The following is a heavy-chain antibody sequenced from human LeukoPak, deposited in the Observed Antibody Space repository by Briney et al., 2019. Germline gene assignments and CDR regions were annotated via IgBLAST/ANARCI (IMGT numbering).Heavy chain of an antibody. CDR1: GGSFSGYY. V-gene: IGHV4-34*01. Sequence: SETLSLTCAVYGGSFSGYYWSWIRHPPGKGLEWIGEINHSGSTNYNPSLKSRVTISVDTSKNQFSLKLSSVTAADTAVYYCATHPSGYYYKYFDYWGQGTLVTVSS. CDR3: ATHPSGYYYKYFDY. J-gene: IGHJ4*02. CDR2: INHSGST. D-gene: IGHD3-22*01.